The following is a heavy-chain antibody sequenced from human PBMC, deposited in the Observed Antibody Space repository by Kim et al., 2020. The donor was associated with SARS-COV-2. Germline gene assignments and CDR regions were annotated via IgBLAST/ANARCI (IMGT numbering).Heavy chain of an antibody. CDR2: ISYDGSNK. Sequence: GGSLRLSCAASGFTFSSYAMHWVRQAPGKGLEWVAVISYDGSNKYYADSVKGRFTISRDNSKNTLYLQMNSLRAEDTAVYYCARDRGGGSYYYYYGMDV. V-gene: IGHV3-30*04. CDR3: ARDRGGGSYYYYYGMDV. CDR1: GFTFSSYA. J-gene: IGHJ6*01. D-gene: IGHD1-26*01.